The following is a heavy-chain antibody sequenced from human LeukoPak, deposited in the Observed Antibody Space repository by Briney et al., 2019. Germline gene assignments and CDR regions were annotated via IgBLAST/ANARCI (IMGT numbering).Heavy chain of an antibody. J-gene: IGHJ5*02. CDR1: GYTFTSYG. Sequence: ASVKVSCKASGYTFTSYGISWVRQAPGQGLEWMGWISAYNGNTNYAQKLQGRVTMTTDTSTSTAYMELRSLRSDDTAVYYCARTGYCSSTSCYVWFDPWGQGTLVTVSS. V-gene: IGHV1-18*01. D-gene: IGHD2-2*01. CDR2: ISAYNGNT. CDR3: ARTGYCSSTSCYVWFDP.